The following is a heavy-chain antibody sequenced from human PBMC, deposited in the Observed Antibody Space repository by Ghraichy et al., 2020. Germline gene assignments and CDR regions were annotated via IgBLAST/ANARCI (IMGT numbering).Heavy chain of an antibody. CDR2: IKQEGSEK. D-gene: IGHD2-8*01. V-gene: IGHV3-7*01. CDR1: GFTFSSYW. J-gene: IGHJ4*02. Sequence: GGSLRLSCAASGFTFSSYWMSWVRQAPGKGLEWVANIKQEGSEKYYVDSVKGRFTISRDNAKNSLYLQMNSLRAEDTAVYYCARGGVYAIGTYYFDYWGQGTLVTVSS. CDR3: ARGGVYAIGTYYFDY.